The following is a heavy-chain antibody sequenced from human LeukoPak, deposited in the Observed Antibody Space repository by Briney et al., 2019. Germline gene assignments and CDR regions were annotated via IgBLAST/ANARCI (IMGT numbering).Heavy chain of an antibody. CDR2: IYYTGNT. V-gene: IGHV4-59*01. D-gene: IGHD2/OR15-2a*01. CDR3: ARGGEDYFRAFDI. CDR1: GGSISTYY. Sequence: SETLSLTCTVSGGSISTYYWSWIRQPPRKGLEWIGYIYYTGNTNYNPSLKSRVTISVDTSKNQFSLKVSSVTAADTAVYYCARGGEDYFRAFDIWGQGTMVTVSS. J-gene: IGHJ3*02.